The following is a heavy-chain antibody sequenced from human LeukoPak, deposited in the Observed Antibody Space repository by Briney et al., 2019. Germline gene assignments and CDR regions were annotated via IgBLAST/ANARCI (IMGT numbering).Heavy chain of an antibody. CDR3: ARGPNKSDGGNSGSAWFDP. CDR1: GYTFTTYD. D-gene: IGHD4-23*01. CDR2: MNPNSGNT. J-gene: IGHJ5*02. Sequence: ASVKVSCKASGYTFTTYDINWVRQATGQGLEWMGWMNPNSGNTGHAQKFQGRVTMTRNTSISTAYMELSSLRSEDTAVYYCARGPNKSDGGNSGSAWFDPWGQGTLVTVSS. V-gene: IGHV1-8*01.